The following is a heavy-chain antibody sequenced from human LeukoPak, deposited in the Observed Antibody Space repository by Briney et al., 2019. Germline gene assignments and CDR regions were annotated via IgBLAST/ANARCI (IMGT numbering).Heavy chain of an antibody. D-gene: IGHD2-15*01. V-gene: IGHV3-23*01. J-gene: IGHJ6*03. CDR3: ASLRVGYCSGGSCYSYYYYMDV. CDR2: ISGSGGST. Sequence: PGGSLRLSCAASGFSFSSSGMSWVRQAPGKGLEWVSAISGSGGSTYYADSVKGRFTISRDNSKNTLYLQMNSLRAEDTAVYYCASLRVGYCSGGSCYSYYYYMDVWGKGTTVTVSS. CDR1: GFSFSSSG.